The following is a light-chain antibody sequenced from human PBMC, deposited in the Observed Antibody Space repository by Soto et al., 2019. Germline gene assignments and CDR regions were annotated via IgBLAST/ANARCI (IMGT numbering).Light chain of an antibody. CDR3: QQYGSSPWT. CDR2: GAS. Sequence: EIVLTQSPGTLSLSPGERATLSCRASQSVSSSYLAWYQQKPGQAPRLLIYGASSRATGIPDRFSGSGSGTDFNLTISRLEPEDFAEYYCQQYGSSPWTVGQGTKVEIK. V-gene: IGKV3-20*01. J-gene: IGKJ1*01. CDR1: QSVSSSY.